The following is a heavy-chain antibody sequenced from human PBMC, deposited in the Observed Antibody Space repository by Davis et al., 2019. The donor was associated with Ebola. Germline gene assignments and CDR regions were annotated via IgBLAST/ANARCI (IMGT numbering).Heavy chain of an antibody. Sequence: GESLKISCKGSGYSFTSYWISWVRQMPGKGLEWMGRIDPSDSYTDYSPSFQGHVTISADKSISTAYLQWSSLKASDTAMYYCARHIYCSGGSCYWYFDLWGRGTLVTVSS. CDR2: IDPSDSYT. D-gene: IGHD2-15*01. J-gene: IGHJ2*01. CDR3: ARHIYCSGGSCYWYFDL. CDR1: GYSFTSYW. V-gene: IGHV5-10-1*01.